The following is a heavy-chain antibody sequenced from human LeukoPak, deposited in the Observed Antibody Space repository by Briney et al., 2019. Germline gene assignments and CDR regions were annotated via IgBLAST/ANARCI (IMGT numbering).Heavy chain of an antibody. J-gene: IGHJ5*02. CDR1: GFTFNSYA. CDR3: VRGIDVSGTFSWFDP. D-gene: IGHD6-19*01. Sequence: PGGSLRLSCTASGFTFNSYALHWVRQAPGKGLEWVALISYDGANTYYAASMKGRFTISRDNSKNTLYLQMNSLRVEDTAVYYCVRGIDVSGTFSWFDPWGQGTLVTVSS. CDR2: ISYDGANT. V-gene: IGHV3-30-3*01.